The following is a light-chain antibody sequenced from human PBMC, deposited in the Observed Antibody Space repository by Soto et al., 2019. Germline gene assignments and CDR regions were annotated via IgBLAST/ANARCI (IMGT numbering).Light chain of an antibody. J-gene: IGLJ1*01. V-gene: IGLV2-14*01. CDR1: RSDVGGYNY. CDR3: SSYTSSSTLAFYV. Sequence: QSALTQPAPVSGSPGQSITISCTGTRSDVGGYNYVSWYQQHPGKAPKLMIYEVSNRPSGVSNRFSGSKSGNTASLTISGLQAEDEADYYCSSYTSSSTLAFYVFGTGTKVTVL. CDR2: EVS.